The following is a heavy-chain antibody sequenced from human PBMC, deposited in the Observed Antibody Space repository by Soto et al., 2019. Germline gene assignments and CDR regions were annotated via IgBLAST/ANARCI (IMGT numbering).Heavy chain of an antibody. V-gene: IGHV4-59*01. D-gene: IGHD3-16*01. CDR2: IYYSGST. CDR1: GGAISSYY. CDR3: ARHNDYILSQIDY. J-gene: IGHJ4*02. Sequence: SETLSLTCTVSGGAISSYYWSWIRQPPGKGLEWIGYIYYSGSTKYNPSLKSRVTISVDTSKNQFSLKLGSVTAADTAVYYCARHNDYILSQIDYWGQGTLVTVSS.